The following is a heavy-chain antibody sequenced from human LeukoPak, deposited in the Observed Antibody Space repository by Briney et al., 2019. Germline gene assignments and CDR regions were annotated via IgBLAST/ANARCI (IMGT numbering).Heavy chain of an antibody. Sequence: GGSLRLSCAASGFTFSSYAMNWVRQAPGKGLEWVSAISGSGGSTYYADSVKGRFTISRDNSKNTLYLQMNSLRAEDTAVYYCAKGRGYDFWSGYYTGYFDYWGQGTLVTVSS. J-gene: IGHJ4*02. CDR3: AKGRGYDFWSGYYTGYFDY. V-gene: IGHV3-23*01. D-gene: IGHD3-3*01. CDR1: GFTFSSYA. CDR2: ISGSGGST.